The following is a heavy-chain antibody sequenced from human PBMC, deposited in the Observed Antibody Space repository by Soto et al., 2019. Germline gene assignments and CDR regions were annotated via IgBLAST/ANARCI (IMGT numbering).Heavy chain of an antibody. V-gene: IGHV3-23*01. CDR2: ISGSGTTA. CDR3: AKTTDGWFSAFEI. J-gene: IGHJ3*02. CDR1: GFIFSSYA. Sequence: EVQLLESGGGLVQPGGSPRLSCAASGFIFSSYAMSWVRQAPGKGLEWVSAISGSGTTAYYADSVKGRFTFSRDNSKKTMYLHMNSRRAEDTAVYYCAKTTDGWFSAFEIWGQGTMVTVSS. D-gene: IGHD6-19*01.